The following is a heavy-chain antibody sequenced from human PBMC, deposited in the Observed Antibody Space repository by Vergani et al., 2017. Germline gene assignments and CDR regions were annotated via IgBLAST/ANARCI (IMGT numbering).Heavy chain of an antibody. Sequence: QVQLQESGPGLVKPSQTLSLTCTVSGASMSSVGYYWTWIRQSAGKRLEWIGDILGSGTANYNPSFQGRVSMSVATSKNQFSLTLRSVNATDTAVYYCARVMADTAMVTPSIDYWGQGTLVTVSS. CDR3: ARVMADTAMVTPSIDY. CDR1: GASMSSVGYY. J-gene: IGHJ4*02. V-gene: IGHV4-61*02. CDR2: ILGSGTA. D-gene: IGHD5-18*01.